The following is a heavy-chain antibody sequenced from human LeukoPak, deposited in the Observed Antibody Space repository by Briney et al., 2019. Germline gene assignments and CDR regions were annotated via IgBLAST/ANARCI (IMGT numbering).Heavy chain of an antibody. J-gene: IGHJ4*02. V-gene: IGHV4-61*01. D-gene: IGHD3-22*01. Sequence: SETLSLTCTVSGGSVSSGSYYWSWIRQPPGKGLKWIGYIYYSGSTNYNPSLKSRVTISVDTSKNQFSLKLSSVTAADTAVYYCARKNYYDSSGYLYYFDYWGQGTLVTVSS. CDR3: ARKNYYDSSGYLYYFDY. CDR1: GGSVSSGSYY. CDR2: IYYSGST.